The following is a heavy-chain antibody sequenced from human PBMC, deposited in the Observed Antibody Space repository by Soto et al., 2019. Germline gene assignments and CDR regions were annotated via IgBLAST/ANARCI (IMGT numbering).Heavy chain of an antibody. D-gene: IGHD3-22*01. CDR1: GGSISGGDYY. CDR3: ARGMGMIRRHDS. CDR2: IDYTGTT. Sequence: QVQLQESGPGLVKPSETLSLTCTVSGGSISGGDYYWTWIRQSPGKGLEWIGNIDYTGTTYYNPSIKSLVTSSVDTSSNRFSLSLNSVSATDTAVHKWARGMGMIRRHDSWGQGTRVIVST. J-gene: IGHJ4*02. V-gene: IGHV4-30-4*01.